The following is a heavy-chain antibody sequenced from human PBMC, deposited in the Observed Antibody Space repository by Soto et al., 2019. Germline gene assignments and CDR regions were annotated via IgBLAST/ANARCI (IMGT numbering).Heavy chain of an antibody. CDR3: AREDECADGSCYGNWLDP. CDR2: IIPILGIT. Sequence: QVQLVQSGAEVKKPGSSVKVSCKASGGTLSSYTINWVRQAPGQGLEWMGRIIPILGITNYAQKFQGRVTITADRSTRTAYVEVSSLRSEDTAVYVCAREDECADGSCYGNWLDPWGQGTLVTVSS. CDR1: GGTLSSYT. J-gene: IGHJ5*02. V-gene: IGHV1-69*08. D-gene: IGHD2-15*01.